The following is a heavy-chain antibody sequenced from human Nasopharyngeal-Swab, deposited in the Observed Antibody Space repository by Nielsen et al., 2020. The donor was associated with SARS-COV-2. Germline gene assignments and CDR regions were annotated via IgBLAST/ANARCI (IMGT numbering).Heavy chain of an antibody. CDR3: ARPGYDSSGYTSYFDY. D-gene: IGHD3-22*01. V-gene: IGHV4-39*01. CDR2: IYYSGST. J-gene: IGHJ4*02. Sequence: WIRQPPGKGLEWIGSIYYSGSTCYNPSLKSRVTISVDTSKNQFSLKLSSVTAADTAVHYCARPGYDSSGYTSYFDYWGQGTLVTVSS.